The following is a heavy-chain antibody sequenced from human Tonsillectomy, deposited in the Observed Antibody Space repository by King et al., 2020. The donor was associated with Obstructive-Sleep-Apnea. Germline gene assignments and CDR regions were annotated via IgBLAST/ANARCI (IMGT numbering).Heavy chain of an antibody. CDR3: ARDRYYGSGDLDY. CDR2: IWYDGSNK. J-gene: IGHJ4*02. D-gene: IGHD3-10*01. CDR1: GFTFSSYG. V-gene: IGHV3-33*01. Sequence: VQLVESGGGVVQPGRSLRLSCAASGFTFSSYGMHWVRQAPGKGLEWVAVIWYDGSNKYYADSVKGRFTIYRDNSKNTLYLQMNSLGAEDTAVYYCARDRYYGSGDLDYWGQGTLVTVSS.